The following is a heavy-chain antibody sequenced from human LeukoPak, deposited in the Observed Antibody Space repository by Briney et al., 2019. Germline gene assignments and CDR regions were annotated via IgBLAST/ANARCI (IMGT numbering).Heavy chain of an antibody. CDR3: ARDLEQGSSSSPWFDP. V-gene: IGHV1-46*01. CDR2: INHSGGST. J-gene: IGHJ5*02. CDR1: GYTFTSYY. D-gene: IGHD6-6*01. Sequence: GASVKVSCKASGYTFTSYYMHWVRQAPGQGLEWMGIINHSGGSTSYAQKFQGRVTMARDMSTSTVYMELSSLRSEDTAVYYCARDLEQGSSSSPWFDPWGQGTLVTVSS.